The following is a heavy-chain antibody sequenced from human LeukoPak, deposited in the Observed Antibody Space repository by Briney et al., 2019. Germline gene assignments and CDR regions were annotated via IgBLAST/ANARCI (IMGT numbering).Heavy chain of an antibody. Sequence: GGSLRLSCVGSGFAFSDFGLHWVRQAPGKGLEWVTLISKDESQKYYVDSVKGRFTISRDNAENSLYLQMNSLRAEDTAVYYCARVRSSSWYVDYWGLGTLVTVSS. D-gene: IGHD6-13*01. CDR2: ISKDESQK. V-gene: IGHV3-30*03. J-gene: IGHJ4*02. CDR3: ARVRSSSWYVDY. CDR1: GFAFSDFG.